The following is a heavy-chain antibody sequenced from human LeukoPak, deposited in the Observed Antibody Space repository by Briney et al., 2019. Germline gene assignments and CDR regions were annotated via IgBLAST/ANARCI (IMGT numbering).Heavy chain of an antibody. V-gene: IGHV3-33*01. Sequence: PGGSLRLSCAESGVILSTHGMQCVRQAPGEGLGWGAGMWYDGSREDYADCVKGRFTISRDMSKNTLNLQMNSLRVEGTAMFYCARDLSFGSLDFRGQGTLVTVSS. CDR1: GVILSTHG. CDR2: MWYDGSRE. CDR3: ARDLSFGSLDF. J-gene: IGHJ4*02. D-gene: IGHD1-26*01.